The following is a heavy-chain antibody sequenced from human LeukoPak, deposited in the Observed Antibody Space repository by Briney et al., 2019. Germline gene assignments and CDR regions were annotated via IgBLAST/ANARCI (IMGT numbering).Heavy chain of an antibody. Sequence: ASVKVSCKASGYTFTGYYMHWVRQAPGQGLEWMGWINPNSGGTNYAQKFQGRVTMTRDTSISTAYMELSRLRSDDTAVYYCASLAARPPMRVYYFDYWGQGTLVTVSS. D-gene: IGHD6-6*01. J-gene: IGHJ4*02. CDR1: GYTFTGYY. CDR3: ASLAARPPMRVYYFDY. V-gene: IGHV1-2*02. CDR2: INPNSGGT.